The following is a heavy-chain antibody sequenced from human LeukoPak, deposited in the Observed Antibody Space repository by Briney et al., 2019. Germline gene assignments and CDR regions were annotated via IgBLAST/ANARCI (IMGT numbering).Heavy chain of an antibody. CDR2: INHSGST. Sequence: KASETLSLTCAVYGGSFSGYYWSWIRQPPGKGLEWIGEINHSGSTNYNPSLKSRVTISVDTSKNQFSLKLSSVTAADTAVYYCARGREQYYYYYYYMDVWGKGTPLTVS. CDR3: ARGREQYYYYYYYMDV. J-gene: IGHJ6*03. V-gene: IGHV4-34*01. CDR1: GGSFSGYY. D-gene: IGHD6-19*01.